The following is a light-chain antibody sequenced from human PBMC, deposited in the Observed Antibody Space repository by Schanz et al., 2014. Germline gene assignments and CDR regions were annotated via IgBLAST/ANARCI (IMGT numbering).Light chain of an antibody. Sequence: EIVLTQSPGTLSLSPGERATLSCRASQSLSSNSLAWYQLRPGQAPRLLIYDASDRATGIPARFSGSGSATDFTLTIRRLEPEDFAVYHCQQRSNWPLTFGGGTKVEIK. J-gene: IGKJ4*01. CDR3: QQRSNWPLT. CDR1: QSLSSNS. CDR2: DAS. V-gene: IGKV3D-20*02.